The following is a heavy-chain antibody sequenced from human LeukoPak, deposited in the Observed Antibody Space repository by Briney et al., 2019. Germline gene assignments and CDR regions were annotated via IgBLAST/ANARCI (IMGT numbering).Heavy chain of an antibody. V-gene: IGHV1-2*02. D-gene: IGHD1-26*01. Sequence: ASVKVSCKASGYTFTAYYIHWVRQAPGQGLEWMGWINPNSGGTNYAQKFQGRVTMTRDTSISTAYMELSRLRSDDTAVYYCARDLGVVGASYYGFDPWGQGTLVTVSS. CDR1: GYTFTAYY. CDR2: INPNSGGT. J-gene: IGHJ5*02. CDR3: ARDLGVVGASYYGFDP.